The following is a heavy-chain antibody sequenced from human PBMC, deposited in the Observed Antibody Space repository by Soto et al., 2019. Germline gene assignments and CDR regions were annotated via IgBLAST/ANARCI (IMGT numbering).Heavy chain of an antibody. J-gene: IGHJ4*02. CDR2: INPDGSRT. D-gene: IGHD2-15*01. Sequence: EVQLVESGGGLVQRGGSLRLSCAASGFTFRSHWMHWVRQAPGKGLVWVSRINPDGSRTDYADSVKGRFSISRDNARNTLFLQLNSLRAEDTAVYFCSRGLGGSDDSWGQGTLVTVSS. CDR1: GFTFRSHW. V-gene: IGHV3-74*01. CDR3: SRGLGGSDDS.